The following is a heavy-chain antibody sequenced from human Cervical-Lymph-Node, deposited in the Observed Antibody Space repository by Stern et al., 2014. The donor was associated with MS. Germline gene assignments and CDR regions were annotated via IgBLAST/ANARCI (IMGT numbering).Heavy chain of an antibody. D-gene: IGHD3-10*02. Sequence: EVHLVESGGGLVQPGGSLRLSCAASGFNFSPHWMHWVRQAPGQGLEWVSRMDNDGSDTIYADSVKGRFIISRDNTKGTLQLQMNSLGVEDTAVYYCARGGMLHSFDYWGQGTLVTVSS. CDR1: GFNFSPHW. CDR3: ARGGMLHSFDY. J-gene: IGHJ4*02. CDR2: MDNDGSDT. V-gene: IGHV3-74*01.